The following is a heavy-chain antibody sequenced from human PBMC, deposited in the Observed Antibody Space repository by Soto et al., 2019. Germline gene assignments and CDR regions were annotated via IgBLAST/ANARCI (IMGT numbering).Heavy chain of an antibody. CDR2: VYNSGST. V-gene: IGHV4-59*01. CDR1: GGSTRIYY. Sequence: SEPRSLPCTVFGGSTRIYYWSWVRRPPGKGLEWIGYVYNSGSTTYSPSFQSRVTISANTSSNQFSLKLTSVTAADTAVYYCARESGGSYGAWDIWGKGITVT. D-gene: IGHD1-26*01. J-gene: IGHJ3*02. CDR3: ARESGGSYGAWDI.